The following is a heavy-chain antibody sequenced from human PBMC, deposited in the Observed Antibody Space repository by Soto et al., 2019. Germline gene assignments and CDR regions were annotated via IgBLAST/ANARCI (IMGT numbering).Heavy chain of an antibody. CDR1: GFTFSSYS. CDR3: ASLTFGGVIVTSS. D-gene: IGHD3-16*02. V-gene: IGHV3-21*01. CDR2: ISSSSSYI. Sequence: PGGSLRLSCVASGFTFSSYSMNWVRQAPGKGLEWVSSISSSSSYIYYADSVKGRFTISRDNAKNSLYLQTNSLRTEDTAVHYYASLTFGGVIVTSSGGQGTLVTAPQ. J-gene: IGHJ4*02.